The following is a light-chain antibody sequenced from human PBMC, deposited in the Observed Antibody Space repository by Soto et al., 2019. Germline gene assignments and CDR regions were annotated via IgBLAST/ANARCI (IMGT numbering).Light chain of an antibody. CDR3: QHYNSYSEA. V-gene: IGKV1-5*03. Sequence: DIQMTQSPSSLSASVEDRVTITCRASKIISSYLNWYQQKPGKAPKLLIYKASSLKSGVPSRFSGSGSGTEFTLTISSLQPDDFATYYCQHYNSYSEAFGQGTKVDI. CDR2: KAS. CDR1: KIISSY. J-gene: IGKJ1*01.